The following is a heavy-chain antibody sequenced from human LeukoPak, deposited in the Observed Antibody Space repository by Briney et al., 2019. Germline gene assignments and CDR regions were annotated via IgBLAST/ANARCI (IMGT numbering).Heavy chain of an antibody. D-gene: IGHD3-3*01. CDR3: ARGGDFWSGYRGYAFDI. J-gene: IGHJ3*02. CDR2: MNPNSGNT. V-gene: IGHV1-8*03. Sequence: ASVKVSCKASGYTFTNYDINWVRQATGQGLEWMGWMNPNSGNTGYAQKFQGRVTITRNTSISTAYMELGSLRSEDTAVYYCARGGDFWSGYRGYAFDIWGQGTMVTVSS. CDR1: GYTFTNYD.